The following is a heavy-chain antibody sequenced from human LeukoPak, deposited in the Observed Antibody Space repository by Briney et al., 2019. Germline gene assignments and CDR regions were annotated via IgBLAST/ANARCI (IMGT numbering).Heavy chain of an antibody. V-gene: IGHV3-23*01. Sequence: GRSLRLSCAASGFTFSGYAMSWVRQAPGKGLEWVSAISGSGGSTYYADSVKGRFTISRDNSKNTLYLQMNSLRAEDTAVYYCAKGLRGYYGSGSYFDYWGQGTLVTVSS. CDR3: AKGLRGYYGSGSYFDY. CDR2: ISGSGGST. J-gene: IGHJ4*02. CDR1: GFTFSGYA. D-gene: IGHD3-10*01.